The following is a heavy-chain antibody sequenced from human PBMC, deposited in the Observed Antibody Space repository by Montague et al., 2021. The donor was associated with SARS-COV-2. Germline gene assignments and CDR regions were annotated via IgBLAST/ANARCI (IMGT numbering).Heavy chain of an antibody. CDR2: IYYSGSS. J-gene: IGHJ5*02. V-gene: IGHV4-61*01. CDR3: AREDRWNWFDP. CDR1: GGSVNSGNYY. D-gene: IGHD5-24*01. Sequence: SETLSLTCTVSGGSVNSGNYYWSWIRQPPGKGLGWIGYIYYSGSSYYNPSLKSRVTFSVDTSKNQFSLKLISVTAADTAVYFCAREDRWNWFDPWGQGVLVTVSS.